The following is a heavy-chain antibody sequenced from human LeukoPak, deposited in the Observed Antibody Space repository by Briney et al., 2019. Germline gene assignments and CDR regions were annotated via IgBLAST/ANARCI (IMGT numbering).Heavy chain of an antibody. D-gene: IGHD2-15*01. J-gene: IGHJ3*02. V-gene: IGHV4-59*01. CDR1: GDSISTYY. CDR2: IYYSGST. Sequence: SETLSLTCTVSGDSISTYYWSWIRQSPGKGLEWIGYIYYSGSTNYNPSLKSRVTISVDTSKNQFSLKLSSVTAADTAVYYCARVNGVVQAFDIWGQGTMVTVSS. CDR3: ARVNGVVQAFDI.